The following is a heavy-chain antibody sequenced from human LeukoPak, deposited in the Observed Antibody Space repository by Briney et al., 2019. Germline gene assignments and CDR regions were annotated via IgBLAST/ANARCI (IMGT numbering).Heavy chain of an antibody. J-gene: IGHJ4*02. CDR2: ISGSGGST. D-gene: IGHD2-15*01. CDR1: AFTFSSYG. Sequence: GGSLRLSCAASAFTFSSYGMSWVRQAPGKGLEWVSAISGSGGSTYYADSVKGRFTISRDNSKNTMYLQMNSLRAEDTAVYYCAKDRGWDIVVVLDYWGQGTLVTVSS. CDR3: AKDRGWDIVVVLDY. V-gene: IGHV3-23*01.